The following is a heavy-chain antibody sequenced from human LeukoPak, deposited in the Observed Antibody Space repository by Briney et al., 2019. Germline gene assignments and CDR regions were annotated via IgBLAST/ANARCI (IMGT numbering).Heavy chain of an antibody. J-gene: IGHJ4*02. CDR2: INTDGKTT. Sequence: GGSLRLSCAASGFTFSSYWMHWVRQGPGKGLVWVSRINTDGKTTTYADSVKGRFTISRDNTKNTLYLQMNSLNAEDTALYYCARDYPPYWGQGTLVTVSA. CDR3: ARDYPPY. V-gene: IGHV3-74*01. CDR1: GFTFSSYW.